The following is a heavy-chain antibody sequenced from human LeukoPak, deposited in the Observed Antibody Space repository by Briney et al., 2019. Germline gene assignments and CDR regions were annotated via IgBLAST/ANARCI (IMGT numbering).Heavy chain of an antibody. CDR2: ISAYNGNT. D-gene: IGHD1-1*01. V-gene: IGHV1-18*01. CDR3: ARVQKTTGTLHYYYYYRDV. J-gene: IGHJ6*03. CDR1: GYTFTSYG. Sequence: GASVKVSCKASGYTFTSYGISWVRQAPGQGLEWMGWISAYNGNTNYAQKLQGRVTMTTDTSTSTAYMELRSLRSDDTAVYYCARVQKTTGTLHYYYYYRDVWGKGTTVTVSS.